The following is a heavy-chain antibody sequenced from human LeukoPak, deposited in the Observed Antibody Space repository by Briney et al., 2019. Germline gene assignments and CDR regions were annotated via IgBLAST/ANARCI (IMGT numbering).Heavy chain of an antibody. D-gene: IGHD5-24*01. Sequence: ASVKVSCKASGYTFTSYGISWVRQAPGQGLEWMGWISAYNGNTNYAQKLQGRVTMTTDTSTSTAYMELRSLRSDDTAVYYCARLEEMATINSPAGYWGQGTLVTVSS. J-gene: IGHJ4*02. V-gene: IGHV1-18*01. CDR1: GYTFTSYG. CDR2: ISAYNGNT. CDR3: ARLEEMATINSPAGY.